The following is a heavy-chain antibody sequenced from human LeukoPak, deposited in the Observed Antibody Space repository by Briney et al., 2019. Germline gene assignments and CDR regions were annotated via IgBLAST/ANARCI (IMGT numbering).Heavy chain of an antibody. CDR3: TRMMYCSGGSCSFDY. Sequence: GRSLRLSCTASGFTFGDYAMNWVRQVPGKGMEWVGFIRSKTYGGTTEYAASVKGRFSFSRDDSKSTAYLQTNSLKTEDTAVYHCTRMMYCSGGSCSFDYWGQGTLVTVSS. V-gene: IGHV3-49*04. CDR2: IRSKTYGGTT. J-gene: IGHJ4*02. D-gene: IGHD2-15*01. CDR1: GFTFGDYA.